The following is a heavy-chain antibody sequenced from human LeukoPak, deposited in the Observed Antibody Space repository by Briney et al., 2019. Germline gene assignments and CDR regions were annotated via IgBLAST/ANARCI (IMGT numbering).Heavy chain of an antibody. D-gene: IGHD3-3*01. CDR1: GGSFGGYY. V-gene: IGHV4-34*01. Sequence: SETLSLTCAVYGGSFGGYYWSWIRQPPGKGLEWIGEINHSGSTNYNPSLKSRVTISVDTSKNQFSLKLSSVTAADTAVYYCARGLYDFWSGYPIRMDAWGQGTTVTVSS. J-gene: IGHJ6*02. CDR3: ARGLYDFWSGYPIRMDA. CDR2: INHSGST.